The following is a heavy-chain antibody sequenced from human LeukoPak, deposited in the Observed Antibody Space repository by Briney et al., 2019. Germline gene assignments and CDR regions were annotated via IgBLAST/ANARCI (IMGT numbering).Heavy chain of an antibody. J-gene: IGHJ4*02. CDR1: GYTFTSYY. Sequence: GASVKVSCTASGYTFTSYYMHWVRQAPGQGLEWMGIINPSGGSTSYAQKFQGRVTMTRDTSTSTVYMELSSLRSEDTAVYYCARALERRAGFDYWGQGTLVTVSS. CDR2: INPSGGST. D-gene: IGHD1-1*01. V-gene: IGHV1-46*01. CDR3: ARALERRAGFDY.